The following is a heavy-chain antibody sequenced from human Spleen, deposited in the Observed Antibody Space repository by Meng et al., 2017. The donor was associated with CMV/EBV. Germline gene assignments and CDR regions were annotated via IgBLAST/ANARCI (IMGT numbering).Heavy chain of an antibody. CDR1: GGSISSYY. Sequence: SETLSLTCTVSGGSISSYYWSWIRQPPGKGLEWIGYIYYSGSTNYNPSLKSRVTISVDTSKNQFSLKLSSVTAADTAVYFCARLLTRGFPYYYGLDVWGQGTTVTVSS. CDR3: ARLLTRGFPYYYGLDV. V-gene: IGHV4-59*01. J-gene: IGHJ6*02. CDR2: IYYSGST.